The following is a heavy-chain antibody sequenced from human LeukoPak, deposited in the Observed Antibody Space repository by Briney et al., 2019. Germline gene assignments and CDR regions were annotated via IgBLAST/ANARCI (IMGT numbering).Heavy chain of an antibody. CDR2: IYYSGST. Sequence: TSETLSLTCTVSGGSISSYYWSWIRQPPGKGLEWIGYIYYSGSTNYNPSLKSRVTISVDTSKNQFSLKLSSVTAADTAVYYCAGGLWDGGNFDYWGQGTLVTVSS. J-gene: IGHJ4*02. CDR3: AGGLWDGGNFDY. CDR1: GGSISSYY. D-gene: IGHD3/OR15-3a*01. V-gene: IGHV4-59*01.